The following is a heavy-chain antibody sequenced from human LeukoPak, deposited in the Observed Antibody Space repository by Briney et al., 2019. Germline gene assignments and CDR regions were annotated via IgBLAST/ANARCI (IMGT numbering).Heavy chain of an antibody. Sequence: GGTLRLSCAASGFTFSSYGMSWVRQAPGKGLEWVSAISGSGGSTYYADSVKGRFTISRDNSKNTLYLQMNSLRAEDTAVYYCAIFGGNYYFDYWGQGTLVTVSS. J-gene: IGHJ4*02. CDR3: AIFGGNYYFDY. CDR2: ISGSGGST. D-gene: IGHD4-23*01. V-gene: IGHV3-23*01. CDR1: GFTFSSYG.